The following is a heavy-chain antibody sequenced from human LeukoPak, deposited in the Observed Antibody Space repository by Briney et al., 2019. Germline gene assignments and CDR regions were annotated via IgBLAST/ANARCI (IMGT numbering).Heavy chain of an antibody. J-gene: IGHJ5*02. CDR2: ISSSGSTI. D-gene: IGHD3-22*01. Sequence: GGSLRLSCAASGFTFSSYEMNWVRQAPGKGLEWVSYISSSGSTIYYADSVKGRFTISRDNAKNSLYLQMNSLRAEDTSVYYCARDVYYYDSSGFDPWGQGTLVTVSS. CDR1: GFTFSSYE. CDR3: ARDVYYYDSSGFDP. V-gene: IGHV3-48*03.